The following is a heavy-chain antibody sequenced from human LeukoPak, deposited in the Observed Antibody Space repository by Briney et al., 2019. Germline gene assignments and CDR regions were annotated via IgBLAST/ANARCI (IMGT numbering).Heavy chain of an antibody. CDR3: AKDRSGSYRIFDY. CDR1: GFTFSGYA. CDR2: ISGSGGST. V-gene: IGHV3-23*01. Sequence: PGGSLRLSCAASGFTFSGYAMSWVRQTPGKGLQWVSAISGSGGSTYYADSVKGRFTISRDNSKNTLYLQMNSLRAEDTAVYYCAKDRSGSYRIFDYWGQGTLVTVSS. D-gene: IGHD1-26*01. J-gene: IGHJ4*02.